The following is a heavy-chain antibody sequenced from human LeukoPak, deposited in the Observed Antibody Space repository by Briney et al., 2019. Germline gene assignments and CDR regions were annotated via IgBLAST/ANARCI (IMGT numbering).Heavy chain of an antibody. CDR3: TRGSSSQYFQH. J-gene: IGHJ1*01. CDR1: NYTFTNYP. V-gene: IGHV1-18*01. Sequence: ASVKVSCTTSNYTFTNYPISWVRQAPGQGLEWMGWISAYSGNTNYAQKVQGRVTMTTDTSTNTACMELASLRPDDTAIYYCTRGSSSQYFQHWGQGTLVTVSS. D-gene: IGHD6-6*01. CDR2: ISAYSGNT.